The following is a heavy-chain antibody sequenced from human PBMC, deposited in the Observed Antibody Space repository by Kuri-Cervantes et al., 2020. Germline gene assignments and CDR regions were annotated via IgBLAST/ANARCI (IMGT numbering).Heavy chain of an antibody. J-gene: IGHJ6*02. V-gene: IGHV3-73*01. D-gene: IGHD3-10*01. CDR1: GFTFSGSA. Sequence: GGSLRLSCAASGFTFSGSAMHWVRQASGKGLEWVGRIRSKANSYATAYAASVKGRFTISRDDSKNTAYLQMNSLKTEDTAVYYCASGSFAFDYYYGMDVWGQGTTVTVSS. CDR3: ASGSFAFDYYYGMDV. CDR2: IRSKANSYAT.